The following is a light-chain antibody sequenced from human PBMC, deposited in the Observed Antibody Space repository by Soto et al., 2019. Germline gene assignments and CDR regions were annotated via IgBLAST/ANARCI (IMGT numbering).Light chain of an antibody. J-gene: IGKJ4*01. Sequence: DIVMTQSPDSLAVSLGERATINCKSSQSVLYSSNNKNYLAWYQQKPGQPPKLLIYWASTRESGVPDRFSGSGSGAGLPLTISSLQAEDVAVYYCQQYYTNALTFGGGTKVGVK. V-gene: IGKV4-1*01. CDR2: WAS. CDR1: QSVLYSSNNKNY. CDR3: QQYYTNALT.